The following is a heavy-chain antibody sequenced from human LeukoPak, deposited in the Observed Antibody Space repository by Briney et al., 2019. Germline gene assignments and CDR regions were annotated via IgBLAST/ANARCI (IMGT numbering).Heavy chain of an antibody. CDR3: AREIGPNDAFDI. D-gene: IGHD2-21*01. CDR2: ISYTGST. Sequence: SETLSLTCTVSGGSITSYYWSWIRQPPGKGLEWIGYISYTGSTIYNPSLNNRVTISVDTSKNQFSLKLSSVTAADTALYYCAREIGPNDAFDIWGQGTMVTVSS. V-gene: IGHV4-59*01. CDR1: GGSITSYY. J-gene: IGHJ3*02.